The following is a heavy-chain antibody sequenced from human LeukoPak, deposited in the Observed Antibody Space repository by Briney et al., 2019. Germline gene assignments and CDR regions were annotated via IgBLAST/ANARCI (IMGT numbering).Heavy chain of an antibody. V-gene: IGHV3-53*01. D-gene: IGHD1-20*01. J-gene: IGHJ5*02. CDR2: IDSGGST. CDR1: GFTVSSSH. CDR3: AKGQAITGRNFFDP. Sequence: GGSLRLSCAASGFTVSSSHMSWVRQAPGKGLEWVSVIDSGGSTYYADSVKGRFTISRDNSKNTLYLQMNSLTTEDTAVYFCAKGQAITGRNFFDPWGQGTLVTVSS.